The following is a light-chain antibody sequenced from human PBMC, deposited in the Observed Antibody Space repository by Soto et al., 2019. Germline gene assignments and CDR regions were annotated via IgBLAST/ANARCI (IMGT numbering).Light chain of an antibody. V-gene: IGKV3-20*01. CDR3: QQYGSSPGT. J-gene: IGKJ2*02. CDR2: GAS. CDR1: QSVSSNF. Sequence: EIVLTQSPGTLSLSPGDRATLSCRASQSVSSNFLAWYQQKPGQAPKLLISGASIMATGIPDRFSGSGSGTDFTLTISRLEPEDFALYSCQQYGSSPGTFGQGTKLEIK.